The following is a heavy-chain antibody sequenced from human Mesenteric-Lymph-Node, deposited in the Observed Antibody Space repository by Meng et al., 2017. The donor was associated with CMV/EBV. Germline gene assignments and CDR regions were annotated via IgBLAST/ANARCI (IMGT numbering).Heavy chain of an antibody. CDR2: IYWDDDK. CDR1: GFSLSTSGVG. CDR3: AHSSGIAAAGPFYFDY. J-gene: IGHJ4*02. V-gene: IGHV2-5*02. D-gene: IGHD6-13*01. Sequence: QITLKESGPTLVKPTQTLTLTCTFSGFSLSTSGVGVGSIRQPPGKALEWLALIYWDDDKRYSPSLKSRLTITKDTSKNQVVLTMTNMDPVDTATYYCAHSSGIAAAGPFYFDYWGQGTLVTVSS.